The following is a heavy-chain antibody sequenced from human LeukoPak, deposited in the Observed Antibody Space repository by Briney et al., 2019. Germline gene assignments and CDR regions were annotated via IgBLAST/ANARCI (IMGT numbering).Heavy chain of an antibody. V-gene: IGHV3-21*01. CDR2: ISSSSSYI. D-gene: IGHD2-15*01. CDR1: GFTFSSYS. J-gene: IGHJ6*03. Sequence: GGSLRLSCAASGFTFSSYSMNWVRQAPGKGLEWVSSISSSSSYIYYADSVKGRFTISRDNAKNTLYLQMNSLRAEDTAVYYCARDVPYCSGGSCLYYYYHMDVWGKGTTVTVSS. CDR3: ARDVPYCSGGSCLYYYYHMDV.